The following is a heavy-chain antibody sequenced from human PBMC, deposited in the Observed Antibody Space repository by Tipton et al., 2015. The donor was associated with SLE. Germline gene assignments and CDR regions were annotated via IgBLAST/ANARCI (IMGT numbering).Heavy chain of an antibody. CDR3: ASKLGLCPDD. CDR2: INHSGTT. Sequence: TLSLTCAVYGGSFSGYYWSWIRQPPGKGLEWIGEINHSGTTNYNPSLKSRVTISVDTSKNQFSLKLSSVTAAATAVYYCASKLGLCPDDWGQGTLVTVSS. CDR1: GGSFSGYY. J-gene: IGHJ4*02. D-gene: IGHD7-27*01. V-gene: IGHV4-34*01.